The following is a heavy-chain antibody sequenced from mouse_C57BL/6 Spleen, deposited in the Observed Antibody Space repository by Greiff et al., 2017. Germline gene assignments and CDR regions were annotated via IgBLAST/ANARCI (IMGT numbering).Heavy chain of an antibody. D-gene: IGHD1-1*01. CDR1: GISITTGNYR. CDR3: ARESSYYYGSSYGYFDV. CDR2: IYYSGTI. Sequence: EVQLQESGPGLVKPSQTVFLTCTVTGISITTGNYRWSWIRQFPGNKLEWIGYIYYSGTITYNPSLTSRTTITRDTPKNQFFLEMNSLTAEDTATYYCARESSYYYGSSYGYFDVWGTGTTVTVSS. J-gene: IGHJ1*03. V-gene: IGHV3-5*01.